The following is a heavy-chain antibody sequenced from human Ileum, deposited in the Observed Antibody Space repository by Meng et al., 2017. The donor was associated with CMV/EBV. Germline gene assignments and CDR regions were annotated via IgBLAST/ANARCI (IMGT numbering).Heavy chain of an antibody. CDR2: ISYSGST. J-gene: IGHJ4*02. D-gene: IGHD6-6*01. CDR1: GGSISSSSSY. Sequence: TVSGGSISSSSSYWGWIRQPPGKGLEWIGSISYSGSTYYNPSLKSRVTISVDTSKNQFSLKLSSVTAADTAVYYCARHDYSSSWFDYWGQGTLVTVS. CDR3: ARHDYSSSWFDY. V-gene: IGHV4-39*01.